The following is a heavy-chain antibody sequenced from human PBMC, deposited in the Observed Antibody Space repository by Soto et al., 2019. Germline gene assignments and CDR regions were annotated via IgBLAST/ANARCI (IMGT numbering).Heavy chain of an antibody. CDR3: AGSSGSGYRAFDY. Sequence: QVQLVQSGAEVKRPGSSVKVSCKASGDTFNFYSINWVRQAPGLGLEWMGRVNPIVSMSNYAQKFQGRVTMTADKSTSTAYMELSSLRSEDTAIYYCAGSSGSGYRAFDYWGQGALVTVSS. V-gene: IGHV1-69*02. CDR1: GDTFNFYS. D-gene: IGHD3-10*01. J-gene: IGHJ4*02. CDR2: VNPIVSMS.